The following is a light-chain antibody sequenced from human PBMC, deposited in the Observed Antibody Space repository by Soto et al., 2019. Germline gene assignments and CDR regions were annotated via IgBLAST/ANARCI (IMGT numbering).Light chain of an antibody. CDR3: QQRSNWPSFT. CDR2: DAS. CDR1: QSVSSY. V-gene: IGKV3-11*01. Sequence: EIVLTQSPGTLSLSPGERATLSCRASQSVSSYLAWYQQKPGQAPRLLIYDASNRATGIPARFSGSGSGTDFTLTISSLXPEDFAVYYCQQRSNWPSFTFGPGTKVDIK. J-gene: IGKJ3*01.